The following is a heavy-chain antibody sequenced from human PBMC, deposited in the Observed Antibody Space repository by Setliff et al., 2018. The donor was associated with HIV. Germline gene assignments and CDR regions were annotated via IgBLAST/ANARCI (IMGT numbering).Heavy chain of an antibody. V-gene: IGHV4-39*01. D-gene: IGHD2-15*01. CDR2: IYYSGST. CDR1: GGSISSSSYY. J-gene: IGHJ4*02. CDR3: ARRLGYRSGGSCRTPSDY. Sequence: PLETLSLTCTVSGGSISSSSYYWGWIRQPPGKGLEWIGSIYYSGSTYYNPSLKSRVTISVDTSKNQFSLKLSSVTAADTAVYYCARRLGYRSGGSCRTPSDYWGQGTLVTVSS.